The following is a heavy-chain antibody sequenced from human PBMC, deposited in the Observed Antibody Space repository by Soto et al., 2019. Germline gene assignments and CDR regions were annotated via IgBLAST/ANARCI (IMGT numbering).Heavy chain of an antibody. Sequence: EVQLVESGGGLVQPGGSLRLSCAASGFIFSSYSMNWVRQAPGKGLEWVSYISSSSSTIYYADSVKGRFTISRDNAKNSLYLQMNSLRDEDTAVYYCARLRSSLSYYFDYWGQGTLVTVSS. J-gene: IGHJ4*02. V-gene: IGHV3-48*02. CDR2: ISSSSSTI. CDR1: GFIFSSYS. CDR3: ARLRSSLSYYFDY. D-gene: IGHD6-6*01.